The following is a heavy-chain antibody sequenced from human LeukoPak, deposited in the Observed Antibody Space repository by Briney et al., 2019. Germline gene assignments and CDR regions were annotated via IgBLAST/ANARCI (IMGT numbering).Heavy chain of an antibody. Sequence: SETLSLTCSVSGDSIIGYYWGWIRQPPGKGLEWIGNIYYTGNTYYNSSLKSRVTISVDTSKNQFSLKLSSVTAADTAVYYCARHEVRGSGRIKYWGQGTLVTISS. CDR3: ARHEVRGSGRIKY. CDR1: GDSIIGYY. CDR2: IYYTGNT. D-gene: IGHD3-10*01. J-gene: IGHJ4*02. V-gene: IGHV4-39*01.